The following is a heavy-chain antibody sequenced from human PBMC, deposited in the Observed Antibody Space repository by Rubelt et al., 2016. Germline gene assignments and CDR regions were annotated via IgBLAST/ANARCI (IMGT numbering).Heavy chain of an antibody. V-gene: IGHV5-51*01. CDR2: IYPGDSDT. CDR1: GYSFTSYW. CDR3: ARVTTVTNDNWFDP. D-gene: IGHD4-17*01. J-gene: IGHJ5*02. Sequence: EVQLVQSGAEVKKPGESLKISCKGSGYSFTSYWIGWVRQMPGKGLEWMGIIYPGDSDTRYSPSFQGQFTIPAAKAITTAYLQWSGLKASDTARYYCARVTTVTNDNWFDPWGQGTLVTVSS.